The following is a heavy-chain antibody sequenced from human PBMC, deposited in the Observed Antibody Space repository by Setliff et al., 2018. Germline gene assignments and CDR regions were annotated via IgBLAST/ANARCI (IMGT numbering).Heavy chain of an antibody. CDR1: GDSINSRTNY. J-gene: IGHJ6*03. CDR2: IYASWST. CDR3: VRTDYSDGRYSMDV. D-gene: IGHD6-19*01. V-gene: IGHV4-61*09. Sequence: SETLSLTCTVSGDSINSRTNYWSWIRQPAGKGPEWIGHIYASWSTNYNPSLKSRVTISVDKSTNQFSLKLNSVTAADTAVYYCVRTDYSDGRYSMDVWGKGTTVTVSS.